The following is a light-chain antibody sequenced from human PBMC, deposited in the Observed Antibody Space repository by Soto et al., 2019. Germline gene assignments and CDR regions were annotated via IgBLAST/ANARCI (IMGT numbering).Light chain of an antibody. V-gene: IGLV2-14*01. CDR2: EVT. J-gene: IGLJ1*01. CDR3: SSHTSGSTRV. Sequence: QSVLTQPASVSGSPGQSIAISCTGTSGDVGGYDYVSWYQQHPDKAPKLMIYEVTKRPSWVSNRFSGSKSGNTVSLTISGLQPEDEADYYCSSHTSGSTRVFGSGTKLTVL. CDR1: SGDVGGYDY.